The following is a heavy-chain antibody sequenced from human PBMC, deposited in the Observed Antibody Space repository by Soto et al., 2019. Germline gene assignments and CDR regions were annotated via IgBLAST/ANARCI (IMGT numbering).Heavy chain of an antibody. D-gene: IGHD2-15*01. Sequence: GGSMIVSCAAAGFTFSSYIRNWVRQAPGKGLEWVSYISSSSSTIYYADSVKGRFTISRDNAKNSLYLQMNSLRDEDTAVYYCARDIVVVVAATLYYYGMDVWGQGTTVTVSS. CDR1: GFTFSSYI. J-gene: IGHJ6*02. V-gene: IGHV3-48*02. CDR2: ISSSSSTI. CDR3: ARDIVVVVAATLYYYGMDV.